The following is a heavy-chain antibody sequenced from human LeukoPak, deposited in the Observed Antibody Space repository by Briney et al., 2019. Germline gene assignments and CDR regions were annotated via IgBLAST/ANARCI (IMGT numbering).Heavy chain of an antibody. CDR1: GFTFSSYG. CDR2: IRYDGSNK. V-gene: IGHV3-30*02. D-gene: IGHD1-26*01. J-gene: IGHJ4*02. Sequence: GGSLRLSCAASGFTFSSYGMHWVRQAPGKGLEGVAFIRYDGSNKYYADSVKGRFTISRDNSKNTLYLQMNSLRAEDTAVYYCAKVRQWELYFDYWGQGTLVTVSS. CDR3: AKVRQWELYFDY.